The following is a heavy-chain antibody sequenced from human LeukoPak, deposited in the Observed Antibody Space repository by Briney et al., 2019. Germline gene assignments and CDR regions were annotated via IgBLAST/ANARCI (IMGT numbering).Heavy chain of an antibody. D-gene: IGHD3-10*01. CDR1: GFTVSSNY. J-gene: IGHJ6*02. Sequence: GGSLRLSCAASGFTVSSNYMNWVRQAPGKGLEWVSVIYGGGKTYYADSVKGRFTLSRDNSKNMLFLQMNGLRVEDTAVYYCARDQATMIRNGFDVWGQGTTVTVSS. CDR2: IYGGGKT. V-gene: IGHV3-53*01. CDR3: ARDQATMIRNGFDV.